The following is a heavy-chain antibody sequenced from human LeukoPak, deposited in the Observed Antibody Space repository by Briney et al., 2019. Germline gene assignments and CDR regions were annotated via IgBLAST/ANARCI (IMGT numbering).Heavy chain of an antibody. Sequence: GGSLRLSCAASGFTFSSYAMSWVRQAPGKGLEWVSAISGSGGSTYYADSVKGRFTISRDNSKNTLYLQMNCLRAEDTAVYYCAKGGSYGPDYYYYGMDVWGQGTTVTVSS. D-gene: IGHD1-26*01. J-gene: IGHJ6*02. CDR1: GFTFSSYA. CDR3: AKGGSYGPDYYYYGMDV. CDR2: ISGSGGST. V-gene: IGHV3-23*01.